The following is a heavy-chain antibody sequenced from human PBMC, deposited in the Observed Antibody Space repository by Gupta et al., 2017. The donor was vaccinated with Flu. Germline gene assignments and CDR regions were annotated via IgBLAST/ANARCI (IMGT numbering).Heavy chain of an antibody. CDR2: IWYDGSNK. D-gene: IGHD3-22*01. J-gene: IGHJ4*02. V-gene: IGHV3-33*01. Sequence: QVQLVESGGGVVQPGRSLRLSRAASGFTFSSYGMHWVRQAPGKGLEWVAVIWYDGSNKYYADSVKGRFTISRDNSKNTLYLQMNSLRAEDTAVYYCARDGAGVITEYYFDYWGQGTLVTVSS. CDR3: ARDGAGVITEYYFDY. CDR1: GFTFSSYG.